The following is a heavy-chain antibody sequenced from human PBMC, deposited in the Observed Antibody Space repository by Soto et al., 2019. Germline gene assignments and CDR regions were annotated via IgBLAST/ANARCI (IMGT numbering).Heavy chain of an antibody. CDR3: ARGLYCSGGSCRPDDY. J-gene: IGHJ4*02. CDR2: MNPNSGNT. D-gene: IGHD2-15*01. CDR1: GYTFTSYD. V-gene: IGHV1-8*01. Sequence: ASVKVSCKXSGYTFTSYDINWVRQATGQGLEWMGWMNPNSGNTGYAQKFQGRVTMTRNTSISTAYMERSSLRPEDTAVYYCARGLYCSGGSCRPDDYWGQGTLVTVSS.